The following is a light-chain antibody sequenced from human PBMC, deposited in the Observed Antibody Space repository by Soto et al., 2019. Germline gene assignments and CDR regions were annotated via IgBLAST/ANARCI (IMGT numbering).Light chain of an antibody. CDR3: QQRGNWWT. CDR1: RSVSSY. Sequence: EIVLTQSPATLTLSPGQRAALSGRASRSVSSYLAWYQQKPGQAPRLLIYDASNRATGIPARFSGSGSGTDFTLTISSLEPEDFAVYYCQQRGNWWTFGQGTKVDI. CDR2: DAS. J-gene: IGKJ1*01. V-gene: IGKV3-11*01.